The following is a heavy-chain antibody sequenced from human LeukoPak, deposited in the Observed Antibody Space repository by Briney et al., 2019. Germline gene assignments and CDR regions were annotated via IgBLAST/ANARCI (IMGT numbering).Heavy chain of an antibody. D-gene: IGHD1-26*01. CDR2: ISSSSSYI. J-gene: IGHJ3*02. CDR1: GFTFSTYS. V-gene: IGHV3-21*01. Sequence: GGSLRLSCAASGFTFSTYSMNWVRQAPGKGLEWVSSISSSSSYIYYADSVKGRFTISRDNAKNSLYLQMNSLRAEDTAVYYCAKGGIVHPFDIWGQGTMVTVSS. CDR3: AKGGIVHPFDI.